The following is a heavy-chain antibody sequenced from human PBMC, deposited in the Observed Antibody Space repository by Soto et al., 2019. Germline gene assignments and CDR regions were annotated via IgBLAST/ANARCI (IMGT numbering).Heavy chain of an antibody. V-gene: IGHV4-30-2*03. J-gene: IGHJ6*02. CDR3: EKQMVAYGMDV. Sequence: PSETLSLTCAVSGGSISSGGYSWSWIRQPPGKGLEWIGSIYYSGSTYYNPSLKSRVTISVDTSKNQISLKLSSVTAADTAVYYCEKQMVAYGMDVWGQGTTVTVSS. CDR1: GGSISSGGYS. D-gene: IGHD2-8*01. CDR2: IYYSGST.